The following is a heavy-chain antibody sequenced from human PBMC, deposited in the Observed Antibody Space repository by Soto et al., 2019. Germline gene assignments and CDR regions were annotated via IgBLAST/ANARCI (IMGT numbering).Heavy chain of an antibody. V-gene: IGHV3-21*01. CDR3: ARDLFISGWYPPDYIQF. Sequence: GGSLRLSCAASGFTFSSYSMYWVRQAPGKGLEWVSSISSSSSYIYYADSVKGRFTISRDNAKNSLYLQMNSLRAEDTAVYYCARDLFISGWYPPDYIQFRGPGIRVTLFS. J-gene: IGHJ1*01. CDR2: ISSSSSYI. CDR1: GFTFSSYS. D-gene: IGHD6-19*01.